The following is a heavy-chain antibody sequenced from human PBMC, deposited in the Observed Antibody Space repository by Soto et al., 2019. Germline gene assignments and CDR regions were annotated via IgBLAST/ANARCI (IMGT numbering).Heavy chain of an antibody. CDR2: NYHSRST. CDR1: GGSISSGDYS. Sequence: LSLTCTVSGGSISSGDYSWSWIRQPPEKGLERTVNNYHSRSTYYAPSLKRRVPIPVDTSKNQSSLRRSAVTASATAVFSNASGPGDYKGGSNWFNPWGKGTLFTVSS. V-gene: IGHV4-30-4*01. CDR3: ASGPGDYKGGSNWFNP. D-gene: IGHD3-9*01. J-gene: IGHJ5*02.